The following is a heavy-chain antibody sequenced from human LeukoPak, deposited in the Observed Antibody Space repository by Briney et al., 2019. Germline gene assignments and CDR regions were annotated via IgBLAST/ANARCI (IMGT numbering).Heavy chain of an antibody. CDR3: AKIGAVAVINQVY. CDR1: GFTFSSYA. D-gene: IGHD6-19*01. Sequence: PGGSLRLSCAASGFTFSSYAMSWVRQAPGKGLEWVSAISGSGGSTHYADSVKGRFTISRDNSKNTLYLQMNSLRAEDTAVYYCAKIGAVAVINQVYWGQGTLVTVSS. J-gene: IGHJ4*02. CDR2: ISGSGGST. V-gene: IGHV3-23*01.